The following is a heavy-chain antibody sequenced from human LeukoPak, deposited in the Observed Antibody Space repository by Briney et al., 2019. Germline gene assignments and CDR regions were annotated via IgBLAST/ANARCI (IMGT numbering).Heavy chain of an antibody. CDR2: ISSISSSST. V-gene: IGHV3-48*04. Sequence: GGSLRLSCAASGFTFSSYSMNWVRQAPGKGLEWVSYISSISSSSTYYADSVKGRFTISRDNAKNSLYLQMNSLRAEDTAVYYCAKGGSYSLSHAFDIWGQGTMVTASS. CDR3: AKGGSYSLSHAFDI. CDR1: GFTFSSYS. D-gene: IGHD1-26*01. J-gene: IGHJ3*02.